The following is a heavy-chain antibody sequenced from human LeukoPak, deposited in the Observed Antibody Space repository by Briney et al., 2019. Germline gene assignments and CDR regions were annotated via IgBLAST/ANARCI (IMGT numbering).Heavy chain of an antibody. D-gene: IGHD3-10*01. J-gene: IGHJ3*02. CDR3: ARERSDGSGTYMAFDI. Sequence: SETLSLTCTVSGGSISGYYWSWIRQPPGKGLEWVGYISYSGSTNYNPSLKSRVTISVDTSKNQFSLKLSSVTAADTAIYYCARERSDGSGTYMAFDIWGQGTMVTVSS. V-gene: IGHV4-59*01. CDR2: ISYSGST. CDR1: GGSISGYY.